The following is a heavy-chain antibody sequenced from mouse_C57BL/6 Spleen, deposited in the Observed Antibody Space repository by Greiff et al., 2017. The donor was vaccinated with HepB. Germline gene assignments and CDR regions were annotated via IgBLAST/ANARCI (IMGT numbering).Heavy chain of an antibody. CDR2: ISYDGSN. CDR1: GYSITSGYY. Sequence: VQLKESGPGLVKPSQSLSLTCSVTGYSITSGYYWNWIRQFPGNKLEWMGYISYDGSNNYNPSLKNRISITRDTSKNQFFLKLNSVTTEDTATYYCARDRDYGAMDDWGQGTSVTVSS. J-gene: IGHJ4*01. V-gene: IGHV3-6*01. D-gene: IGHD2-4*01. CDR3: ARDRDYGAMDD.